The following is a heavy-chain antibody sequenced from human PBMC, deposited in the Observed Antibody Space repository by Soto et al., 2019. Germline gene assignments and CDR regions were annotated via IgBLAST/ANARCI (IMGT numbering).Heavy chain of an antibody. CDR2: IYYSGST. J-gene: IGHJ4*02. CDR3: ARDKRYGDYGRYYFDY. V-gene: IGHV4-31*03. Sequence: SETLSLTCTVSGGSISSGGYYWSWIRQHPGKGLEWIGYIYYSGSTYYNPSLKSRVTISVDTSKNQFSLKLSSVTAADTAVYYCARDKRYGDYGRYYFDYWGQGTLVTVSS. CDR1: GGSISSGGYY. D-gene: IGHD4-17*01.